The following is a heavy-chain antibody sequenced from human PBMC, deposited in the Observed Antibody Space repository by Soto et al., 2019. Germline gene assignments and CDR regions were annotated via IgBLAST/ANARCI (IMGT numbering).Heavy chain of an antibody. CDR2: IIPIVGTA. Sequence: QVPLVQSGAEVKKPGSSVKVSCKASGGTFSSYAISWVRQAPGQGLEWMGGIIPIVGTANYAQKFQCRVTITAEEPTRTAYLEPSSQISEDTDGYYCARDPYYEFLSDYSNDYYDGMDGWGQGTTVSVSS. CDR1: GGTFSSYA. CDR3: ARDPYYEFLSDYSNDYYDGMDG. V-gene: IGHV1-69*01. D-gene: IGHD3-3*01. J-gene: IGHJ6*01.